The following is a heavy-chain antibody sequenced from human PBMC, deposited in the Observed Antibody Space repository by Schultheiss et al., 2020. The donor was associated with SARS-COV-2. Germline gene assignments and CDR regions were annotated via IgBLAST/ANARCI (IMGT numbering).Heavy chain of an antibody. CDR2: INPNSGGT. Sequence: ASVKVSCKASGGTFSSYAISWVRQAPGQGLEWMGRINPNSGGTNYAQKFQGWVTMTRDTSISTAYMELSSLRSEDTAVYYCARDRYDFWSGYVSYWYFDLWGRGTLVTVSS. V-gene: IGHV1-2*04. CDR1: GGTFSSYA. D-gene: IGHD3-3*01. CDR3: ARDRYDFWSGYVSYWYFDL. J-gene: IGHJ2*01.